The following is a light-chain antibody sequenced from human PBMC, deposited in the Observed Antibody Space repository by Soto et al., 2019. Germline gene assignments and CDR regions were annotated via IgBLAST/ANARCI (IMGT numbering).Light chain of an antibody. CDR2: DAS. V-gene: IGKV3-15*01. CDR3: QQFHYWWT. CDR1: QSVSSN. Sequence: DIVLTQSPATLSLSPGEGATLSCRASQSVSSNLAWYQQKPGQVPRLLIYDASTRATGIPARFSGSGSGTEFTLTISSLQSEDFAFYYCQQFHYWWTFGQGTKVDIK. J-gene: IGKJ1*01.